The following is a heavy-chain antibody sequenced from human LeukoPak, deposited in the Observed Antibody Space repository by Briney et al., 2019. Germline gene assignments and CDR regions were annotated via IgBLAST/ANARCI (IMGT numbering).Heavy chain of an antibody. CDR3: ARVRYYGSGTYFFDY. J-gene: IGHJ4*02. V-gene: IGHV3-53*01. CDR1: GFTVSSNY. D-gene: IGHD3-10*01. Sequence: GGSLRLSCAASGFTVSSNYMSWVRQAPGKGLEWVSVIYSDGSTYYMDSVKGRFTISRDNSKNKLYLQMNSLRAEDTAVYFCARVRYYGSGTYFFDYWGQGTLVTVSS. CDR2: IYSDGST.